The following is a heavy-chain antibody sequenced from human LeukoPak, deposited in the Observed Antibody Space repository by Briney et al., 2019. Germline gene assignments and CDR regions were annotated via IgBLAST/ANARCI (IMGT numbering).Heavy chain of an antibody. J-gene: IGHJ4*02. CDR3: AGSTNYASIHLDY. CDR1: GGTFSSYA. V-gene: IGHV1-69*04. CDR2: IIPILGIA. Sequence: SVKVSCKASGGTFSSYAISWVRQAPGQGLEWMGRIIPILGIANYAQKFQGRVTITADKSTSTAYMELSSLRSEDTAVYYCAGSTNYASIHLDYWGQGTLVTVSS. D-gene: IGHD1-7*01.